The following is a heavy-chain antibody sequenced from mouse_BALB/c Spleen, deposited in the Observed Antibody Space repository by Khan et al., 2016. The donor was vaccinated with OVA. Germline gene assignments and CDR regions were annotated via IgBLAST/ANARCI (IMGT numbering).Heavy chain of an antibody. CDR3: ARLATTVVADWYFDV. J-gene: IGHJ1*01. CDR2: ISYSGST. CDR1: GYSITSDYA. Sequence: EVQLQESGPGLVKPSQSLSLTCTVTGYSITSDYAWNWIRQFPGNKLEWMGYISYSGSTSYNPSLKSRISITRDTSKNQFFQQLNSVTTEDTATYYCARLATTVVADWYFDVWGAGTTVTVSS. D-gene: IGHD1-1*01. V-gene: IGHV3-2*02.